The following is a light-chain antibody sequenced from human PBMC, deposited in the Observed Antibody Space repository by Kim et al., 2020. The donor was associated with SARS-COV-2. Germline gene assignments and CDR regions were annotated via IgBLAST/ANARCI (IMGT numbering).Light chain of an antibody. CDR3: QQYNNWLGT. Sequence: EIVMTQSPATLSVSPGERATLSCRASQSVSSNLAWYQHKPGQAPRLLIYGASTRATGIPARFSGSGSGTEFILTISSLQSEDFAVYYCQQYNNWLGTFGGGTKLEI. J-gene: IGKJ4*01. CDR1: QSVSSN. V-gene: IGKV3-15*01. CDR2: GAS.